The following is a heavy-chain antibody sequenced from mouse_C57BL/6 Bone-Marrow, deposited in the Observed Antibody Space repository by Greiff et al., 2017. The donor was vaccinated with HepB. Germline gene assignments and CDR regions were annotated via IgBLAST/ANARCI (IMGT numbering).Heavy chain of an antibody. CDR1: GYTFTDYE. Sequence: QVHVKQSGAELVRPGASVTLSCKASGYTFTDYEMHWVKQTPVHGLEWIGAIDPETGGTAYNQKFKGKAILTADKSSSTAYMELRSLTSEDSAVYYCTRERVGPWYFDVWGTGTTVTVSS. CDR3: TRERVGPWYFDV. D-gene: IGHD4-1*01. V-gene: IGHV1-15*01. CDR2: IDPETGGT. J-gene: IGHJ1*03.